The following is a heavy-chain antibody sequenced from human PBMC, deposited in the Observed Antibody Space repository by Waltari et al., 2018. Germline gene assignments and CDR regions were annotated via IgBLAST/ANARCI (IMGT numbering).Heavy chain of an antibody. CDR1: GYSISSGYY. D-gene: IGHD2-15*01. Sequence: QVQLQESGPGLVKPSETLSLTCAVSGYSISSGYYWGWIRQPPGKGLEWIGSIYHSGSTYYNPSLRSRVTISVDTSKTQFSRKLSAVTAADTAVYYCARESHCSGGSCYPSGGFDYWGQGTLVTVSS. CDR2: IYHSGST. CDR3: ARESHCSGGSCYPSGGFDY. V-gene: IGHV4-38-2*02. J-gene: IGHJ4*02.